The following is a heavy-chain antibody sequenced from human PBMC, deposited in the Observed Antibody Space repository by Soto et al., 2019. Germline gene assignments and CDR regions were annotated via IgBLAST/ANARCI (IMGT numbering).Heavy chain of an antibody. Sequence: QVQLVQSGAEVKKPGSSVKVSCKASGGTFSSYAISWVRQAPGQGLEWMGGIIPIFGTANYAQKFQGRVTITADESTSTAYMELSSLRSEDTAVYYGASGVYYYGSGRNYYYYYGMDVWGQGTTVTVSS. CDR3: ASGVYYYGSGRNYYYYYGMDV. J-gene: IGHJ6*02. CDR2: IIPIFGTA. D-gene: IGHD3-10*01. V-gene: IGHV1-69*01. CDR1: GGTFSSYA.